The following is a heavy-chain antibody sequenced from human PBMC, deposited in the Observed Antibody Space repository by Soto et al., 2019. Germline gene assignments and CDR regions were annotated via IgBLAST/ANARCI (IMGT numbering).Heavy chain of an antibody. D-gene: IGHD6-13*01. CDR1: GGSFSGYY. CDR2: INHSGST. V-gene: IGHV4-34*01. CDR3: ARGDLSAAAAVFEY. J-gene: IGHJ4*02. Sequence: QVQLQQWGAGLLKPSETLSLTCAVYGGSFSGYYWSWIRQPPGKGLEWIGEINHSGSTNYNPSLKSRVTISVDTSKNQFSLKRSSVTAADTAVYYCARGDLSAAAAVFEYWGQGTLVTVSS.